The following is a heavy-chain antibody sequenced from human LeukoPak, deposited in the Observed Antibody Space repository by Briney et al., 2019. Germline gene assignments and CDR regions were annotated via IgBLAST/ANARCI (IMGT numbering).Heavy chain of an antibody. Sequence: PGGSLRLSCAASGFTFTSYAMSWVRQAPGKGLEWVSTISGSGGTTYYAESVKGRFTISRDNAKNSLYLEMNSLRDEDTAVYYCARSVIAVAGYDAFDIWGQGTVVTISS. CDR2: ISGSGGTT. CDR1: GFTFTSYA. CDR3: ARSVIAVAGYDAFDI. J-gene: IGHJ3*02. V-gene: IGHV3-23*01. D-gene: IGHD6-19*01.